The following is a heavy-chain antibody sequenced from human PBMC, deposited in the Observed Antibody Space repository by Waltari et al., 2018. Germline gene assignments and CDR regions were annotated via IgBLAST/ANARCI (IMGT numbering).Heavy chain of an antibody. CDR3: ARWVEMATRGFDY. Sequence: QVQLQESGPGLVKPSETLSLTCTVSGGSISSYYWSWIRQPPGKGLEWIGYIYYSGSTNYNPSLKSRVTISVDTSKNQFSLKLSSVIAADTAVYYCARWVEMATRGFDYWGQGTLVTVSS. J-gene: IGHJ4*02. D-gene: IGHD5-12*01. CDR1: GGSISSYY. V-gene: IGHV4-59*01. CDR2: IYYSGST.